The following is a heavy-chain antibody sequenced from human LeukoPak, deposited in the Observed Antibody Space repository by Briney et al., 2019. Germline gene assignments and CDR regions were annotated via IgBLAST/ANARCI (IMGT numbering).Heavy chain of an antibody. Sequence: GGSLRLXCAASGFTFEEYAMHWVRQAPGKGLEWVSGISWNSGNIGYADSVKGRFTISRDNAKNSLYLQMNSLRAEDMALYYCAKATCSGGNCYSSAFDMWGQGTMVTASS. V-gene: IGHV3-9*03. D-gene: IGHD2-15*01. CDR1: GFTFEEYA. J-gene: IGHJ3*02. CDR3: AKATCSGGNCYSSAFDM. CDR2: ISWNSGNI.